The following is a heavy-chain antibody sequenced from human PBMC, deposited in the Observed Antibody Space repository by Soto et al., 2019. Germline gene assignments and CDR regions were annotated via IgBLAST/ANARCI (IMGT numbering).Heavy chain of an antibody. Sequence: GASVKVSCKASGYTFTGYYMHWVRQAPGQGLEWMGWINPNSGGTNYAQKFQGRVTMTRDTSISTAYMELSRLRSDDTAVYYCVREVDSSGAFDIWGQGTMVTVS. CDR2: INPNSGGT. CDR3: VREVDSSGAFDI. CDR1: GYTFTGYY. D-gene: IGHD6-6*01. V-gene: IGHV1-2*02. J-gene: IGHJ3*02.